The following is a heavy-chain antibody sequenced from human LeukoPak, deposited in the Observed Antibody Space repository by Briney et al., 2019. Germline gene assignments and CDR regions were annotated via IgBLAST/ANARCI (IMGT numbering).Heavy chain of an antibody. V-gene: IGHV3-21*01. CDR2: ISSGGDYI. D-gene: IGHD2-21*02. CDR1: GFSFSSYS. Sequence: GGSLRLSCAASGFSFSSYSMNWVRHAPGKGLDRVSSISSGGDYIYYAGSLKGRFTISRDNATNSLFLQMNSLRAEDTAVYYCARDPTFCDGDCSAGWYFDLWRRGTLVTVSS. CDR3: ARDPTFCDGDCSAGWYFDL. J-gene: IGHJ2*01.